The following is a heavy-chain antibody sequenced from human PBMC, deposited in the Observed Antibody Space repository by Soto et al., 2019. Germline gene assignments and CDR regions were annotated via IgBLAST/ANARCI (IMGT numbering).Heavy chain of an antibody. CDR3: ARSVYYYYGMDV. V-gene: IGHV3-30-3*01. J-gene: IGHJ6*02. Sequence: PGGSLRLSCAASGFTFSSYAMHWVRQAPGKGLEWVAVISYDGSNKYYADSVKGRFTISRDNSKNTLYLQMNSLRAEDTAVYYCARSVYYYYGMDVWGQGTTVTVSS. CDR1: GFTFSSYA. CDR2: ISYDGSNK.